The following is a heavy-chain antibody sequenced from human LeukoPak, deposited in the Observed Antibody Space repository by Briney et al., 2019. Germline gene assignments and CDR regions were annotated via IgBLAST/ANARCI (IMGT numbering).Heavy chain of an antibody. D-gene: IGHD6-13*01. J-gene: IGHJ6*03. CDR1: GYTFTGYY. V-gene: IGHV1-2*02. CDR2: INPNSGGT. CDR3: ARDAIAAAGTQLPYYYYYMDV. Sequence: ASVTVSCTASGYTFTGYYMHWVRQAPGQGLEWTGWINPNSGGTNYAQKFQGRVTMTRDTSISTAYMELSRLRSDDTAVYYCARDAIAAAGTQLPYYYYYMDVWGKGTTVTISS.